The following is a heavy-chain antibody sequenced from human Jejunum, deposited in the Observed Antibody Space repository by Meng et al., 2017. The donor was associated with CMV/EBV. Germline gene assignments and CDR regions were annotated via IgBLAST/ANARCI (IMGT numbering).Heavy chain of an antibody. CDR3: ATLVMHASSWPYYFDV. D-gene: IGHD6-13*01. CDR1: GNTLTNYG. V-gene: IGHV1-18*01. CDR2: ILFNNGYT. Sequence: SGNTLTNYGISWVRQAPGQGPEWLGCILFNNGYTQYSEKVQGRVTMTTDTSTTTAYMELRSLRNDDTAVYYCATLVMHASSWPYYFDVWGEGTLVTVSS. J-gene: IGHJ4*02.